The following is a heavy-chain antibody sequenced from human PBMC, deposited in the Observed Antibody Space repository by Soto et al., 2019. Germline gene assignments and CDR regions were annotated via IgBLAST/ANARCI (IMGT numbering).Heavy chain of an antibody. D-gene: IGHD2-2*01. CDR3: ARLLVVPAFTASGWFDP. J-gene: IGHJ5*02. CDR1: GYSFTSYW. V-gene: IGHV5-51*01. Sequence: GESLKISCKGSGYSFTSYWIGWVRQMPGKGLEWMGIIYPGDSDTRCSPSFQGQVTISADKSISTAYLQWSSLKASDTAMYYCARLLVVPAFTASGWFDPWGQGTLVTVSS. CDR2: IYPGDSDT.